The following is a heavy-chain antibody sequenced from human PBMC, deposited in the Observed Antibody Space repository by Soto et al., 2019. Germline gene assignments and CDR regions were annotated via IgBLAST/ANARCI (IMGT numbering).Heavy chain of an antibody. J-gene: IGHJ5*02. CDR1: GGTFSSYA. V-gene: IGHV1-69*13. Sequence: SVKVSCKASGGTFSSYAISWVRQAPGQGLEWMGGIIPIFGTANYAQKFQGRVTITADESTSTAYMELSSLRSEDTAVYYCARYWRDYSMGAGSWFDPWGQGTLVTVSS. CDR3: ARYWRDYSMGAGSWFDP. D-gene: IGHD2-15*01. CDR2: IIPIFGTA.